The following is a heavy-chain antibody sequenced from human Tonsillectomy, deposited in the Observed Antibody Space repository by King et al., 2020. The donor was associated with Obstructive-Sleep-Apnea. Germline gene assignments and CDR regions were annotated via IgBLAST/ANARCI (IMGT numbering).Heavy chain of an antibody. Sequence: VQLVESGGGLVQPGGSLRLSCAASGFTFSSYAMHWVRQAPGKGLEYVSAISSNEGSKYYANSVKGRFTSSRDNSKNTLYLQMGSLRAEDLAVYYCAGTIHSSGWYGTFDIWGQGTMVTVSS. J-gene: IGHJ3*02. V-gene: IGHV3-64*01. CDR3: AGTIHSSGWYGTFDI. CDR2: ISSNEGSK. D-gene: IGHD6-19*01. CDR1: GFTFSSYA.